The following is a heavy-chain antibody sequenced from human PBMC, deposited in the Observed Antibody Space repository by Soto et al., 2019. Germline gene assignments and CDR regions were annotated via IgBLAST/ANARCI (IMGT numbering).Heavy chain of an antibody. CDR3: ARGGYYDSSGSRNYYYYGMNV. Sequence: LKVAWKSSGYAFSSYGISWLRKKNRQGLEWLGWISAYDGNTNYAQILQGRVSMTTDTSTSTAYMELRSLRSDDTAVYYCARGGYYDSSGSRNYYYYGMNVWGQGTTVT. J-gene: IGHJ6*02. V-gene: IGHV1-18*01. CDR2: ISAYDGNT. CDR1: GYAFSSYG. D-gene: IGHD3-22*01.